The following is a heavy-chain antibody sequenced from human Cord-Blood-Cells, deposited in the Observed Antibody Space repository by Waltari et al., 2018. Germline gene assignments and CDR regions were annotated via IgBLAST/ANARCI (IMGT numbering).Heavy chain of an antibody. V-gene: IGHV1-2*02. CDR3: ARSSIIVGATGSWFDP. J-gene: IGHJ5*02. CDR2: INPNSGGT. D-gene: IGHD1-26*01. Sequence: QVQLVQSGAEVKKPGASVKVSCKASGYTFTGYYMHWVRQAPGQGLEWMGWINPNSGGTNYARKFQGRVTMTRDTSISTAYMELSRLRSDDTAVYYCARSSIIVGATGSWFDPWGQGTLVTVSS. CDR1: GYTFTGYY.